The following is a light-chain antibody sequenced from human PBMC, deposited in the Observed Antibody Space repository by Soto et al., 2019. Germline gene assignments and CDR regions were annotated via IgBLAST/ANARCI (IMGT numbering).Light chain of an antibody. V-gene: IGLV2-14*01. J-gene: IGLJ2*01. CDR1: SSDVGGYYS. CDR2: DVS. CDR3: SSYTSSSTRV. Sequence: QSVLTQPASVSGSPGQSIAISCTGTSSDVGGYYSVSWYQQHPGKAPKLVIYDVSNRPSGGSNRFSGSKSGNTASLTISGLQAEDEADYYCSSYTSSSTRVFGGGTKLTVL.